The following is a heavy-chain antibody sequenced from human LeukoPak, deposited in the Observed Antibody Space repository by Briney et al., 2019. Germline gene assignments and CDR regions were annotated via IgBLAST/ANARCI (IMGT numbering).Heavy chain of an antibody. Sequence: GGSLRLSCAASGFTFSDYYTSWIRQAPGKGLEWVSYISSSSTIYYADSVKGRFTISRDNAKNSLYLQMNSLRAEDTAVYYCAREGGSSWYPWGQGTLVTVSS. J-gene: IGHJ5*02. V-gene: IGHV3-69-1*01. CDR2: ISSSSTI. CDR3: AREGGSSWYP. CDR1: GFTFSDYY. D-gene: IGHD6-13*01.